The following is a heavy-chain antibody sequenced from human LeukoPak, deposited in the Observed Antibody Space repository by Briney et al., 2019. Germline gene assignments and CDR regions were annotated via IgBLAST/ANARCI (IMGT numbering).Heavy chain of an antibody. Sequence: GGSLRLSCAASGFTFRSYYMHWVRQATGKGLEWVSGIGTAGDTSYPGSVKGRFTISRDNSKNSLYLQMNSLRSDDTALYYCARESESSGWYDYWGQGTLVTVSS. V-gene: IGHV3-13*04. CDR2: IGTAGDT. D-gene: IGHD6-19*01. CDR1: GFTFRSYY. J-gene: IGHJ4*02. CDR3: ARESESSGWYDY.